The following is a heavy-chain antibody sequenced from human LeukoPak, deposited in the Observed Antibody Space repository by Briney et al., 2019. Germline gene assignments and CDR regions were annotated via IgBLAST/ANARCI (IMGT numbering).Heavy chain of an antibody. CDR1: GFTYTNYW. CDR2: INPDATII. J-gene: IGHJ5*02. Sequence: GGSLRLSCAASGFTYTNYWMHWFRQAPGKGPLWVSRINPDATIIAYAASVKGRFTISRDNAKNLLYLQMNGLRADDTAVYYCAKDLSWNTADRWGQGTLVAVSS. V-gene: IGHV3-74*01. D-gene: IGHD1/OR15-1a*01. CDR3: AKDLSWNTADR.